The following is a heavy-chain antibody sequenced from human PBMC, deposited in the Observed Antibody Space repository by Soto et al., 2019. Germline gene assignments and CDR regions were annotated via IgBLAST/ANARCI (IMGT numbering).Heavy chain of an antibody. CDR3: AQLMGGSSGYYPYNWFDP. J-gene: IGHJ5*02. D-gene: IGHD3-22*01. V-gene: IGHV1-69*13. CDR1: GGTFSSYA. CDR2: IIPIFGTA. Sequence: GASVKVSCKASGGTFSSYAISWVRQAPGQGLEWMGGIIPIFGTANYAQKFQGRVTITADESTSTAYMELSSLRSEDTAVYYCAQLMGGSSGYYPYNWFDPWGQGTLVTVSS.